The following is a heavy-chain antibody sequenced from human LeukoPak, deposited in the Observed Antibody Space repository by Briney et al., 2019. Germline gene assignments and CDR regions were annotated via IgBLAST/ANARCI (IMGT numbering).Heavy chain of an antibody. Sequence: SETLSLTCTVSGGSISSYYWSWVRHPPGKGLEWVGYIYYSVSTNNNPSLKSRVTISLDTSKNRISLKLSSVTAADTAVYYCARDRGSGYFDYWGQGTLVTVSS. V-gene: IGHV4-59*01. J-gene: IGHJ4*02. CDR1: GGSISSYY. D-gene: IGHD6-19*01. CDR3: ARDRGSGYFDY. CDR2: IYYSVST.